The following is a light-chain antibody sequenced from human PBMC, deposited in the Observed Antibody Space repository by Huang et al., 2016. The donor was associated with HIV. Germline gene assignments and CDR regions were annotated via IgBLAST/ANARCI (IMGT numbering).Light chain of an antibody. CDR1: QDISNY. V-gene: IGKV1-33*01. J-gene: IGKJ3*01. Sequence: DIQMTQSPSSLSASVGDRVTITCQASQDISNYLNWYQQKPGKAPKLLIYDASNLETGVASRFSGSGSGTDFTFNISSLQPEDIETYYCQQYDNLPRFTFGPGTKVDIK. CDR2: DAS. CDR3: QQYDNLPRFT.